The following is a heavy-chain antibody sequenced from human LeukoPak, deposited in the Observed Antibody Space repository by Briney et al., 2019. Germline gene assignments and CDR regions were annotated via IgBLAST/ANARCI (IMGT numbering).Heavy chain of an antibody. D-gene: IGHD6-19*01. CDR2: INHSGST. CDR3: ARGGSGWYVLNYYYYMDV. Sequence: PSETLSLTCAVYGGSFSGYYWSWIRQPPGKGLEWIGEINHSGSTNYNPSLKSRVTISVDTSKNQFSLKLSSVTAADTAVYYCARGGSGWYVLNYYYYMDVWGKGTTVTVSS. J-gene: IGHJ6*03. CDR1: GGSFSGYY. V-gene: IGHV4-34*01.